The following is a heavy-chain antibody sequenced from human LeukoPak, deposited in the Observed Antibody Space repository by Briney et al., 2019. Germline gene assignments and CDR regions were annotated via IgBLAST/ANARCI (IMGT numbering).Heavy chain of an antibody. V-gene: IGHV1-46*01. CDR1: GYTFTSYY. J-gene: IGHJ4*02. D-gene: IGHD4-17*01. CDR2: INPSGGST. Sequence: ASVKVSCKTSGYTFTSYYIHWVRQAPGQGLEWMGIINPSGGSTSYAQKFQGRVTMTRDTTTSTVYMYLSSLRSEDTAVYYCARDSLYGVVDYWGQGTLVTVSS. CDR3: ARDSLYGVVDY.